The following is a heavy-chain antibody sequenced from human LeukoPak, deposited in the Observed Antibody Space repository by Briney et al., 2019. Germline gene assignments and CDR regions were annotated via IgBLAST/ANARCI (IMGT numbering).Heavy chain of an antibody. CDR2: ISAYNGNT. Sequence: ASVKVSCKASGYTFTSYGISWVRQAPGQGLEWMGWISAYNGNTNYAQKLQGRVTMTTDTSTSTAYMELRSLRSDDTAVYYCARGPTTLGYCSGGSCYSSWFDPWGQGTLVTVSS. CDR3: ARGPTTLGYCSGGSCYSSWFDP. J-gene: IGHJ5*02. D-gene: IGHD2-15*01. CDR1: GYTFTSYG. V-gene: IGHV1-18*01.